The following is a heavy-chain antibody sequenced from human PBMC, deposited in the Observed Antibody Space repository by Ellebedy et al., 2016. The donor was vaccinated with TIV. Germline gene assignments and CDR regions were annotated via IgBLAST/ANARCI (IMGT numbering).Heavy chain of an antibody. Sequence: GESLKISCVASGFSFRSYWMTWVRQAPGKGLEWVANINQVESEKHYVDAVKGRFTISRDNAKNSLYLEMNSLRAEDTAVYYCATDGSYGDYLSPAHAFEIWGQGTMVAVSS. CDR2: INQVESEK. D-gene: IGHD4-17*01. V-gene: IGHV3-7*01. J-gene: IGHJ3*02. CDR1: GFSFRSYW. CDR3: ATDGSYGDYLSPAHAFEI.